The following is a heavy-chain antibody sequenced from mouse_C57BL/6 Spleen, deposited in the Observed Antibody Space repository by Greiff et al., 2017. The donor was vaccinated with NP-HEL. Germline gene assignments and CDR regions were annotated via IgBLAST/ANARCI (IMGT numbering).Heavy chain of an antibody. V-gene: IGHV5-4*01. J-gene: IGHJ2*01. CDR1: GFTFSSYA. CDR2: ISDGGSYT. D-gene: IGHD1-1*01. Sequence: EVQVVESGGGLVKPGGSLKLSCAASGFTFSSYAMSWVRQTPEKRLEWVATISDGGSYTYYPDNVKGRFTISRDNAKNNLYLQMSHLKSEDTAMYYCARDYYGSSYGRYYFDYWGQGTTLTVSS. CDR3: ARDYYGSSYGRYYFDY.